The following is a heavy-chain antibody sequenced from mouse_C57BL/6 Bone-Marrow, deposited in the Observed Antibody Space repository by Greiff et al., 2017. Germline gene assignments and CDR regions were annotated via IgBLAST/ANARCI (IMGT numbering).Heavy chain of an antibody. D-gene: IGHD1-1*01. CDR3: ARVPITTVVDWYFDV. Sequence: EVQLVESGGGLVKPGGSLKLSCAASGFTFSSYAMSWVRQTPEKRLEWVATISDGGSYTYYPDNVKGRFTISRDNAKNNLYLQMSHLKSEDTAMYYCARVPITTVVDWYFDVWGTGTTVTVAS. J-gene: IGHJ1*03. CDR2: ISDGGSYT. CDR1: GFTFSSYA. V-gene: IGHV5-4*01.